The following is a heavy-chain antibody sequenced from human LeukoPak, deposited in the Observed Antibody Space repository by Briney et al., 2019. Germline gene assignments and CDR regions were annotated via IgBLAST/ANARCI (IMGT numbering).Heavy chain of an antibody. CDR3: AKRGRGDCSGGSCYYGWFDP. Sequence: SGPTLVKPPQTLTLTCTFSGFSLKSYGVGVGWIRQPPGKAPGWLALIYWDDDRRYSQSLKNRLIITKDTSRNQVVLILSNVDPTDTAIYYCAKRGRGDCSGGSCYYGWFDPWGQGILVTVSS. CDR2: IYWDDDR. J-gene: IGHJ5*02. V-gene: IGHV2-5*02. D-gene: IGHD2-15*01. CDR1: GFSLKSYGVG.